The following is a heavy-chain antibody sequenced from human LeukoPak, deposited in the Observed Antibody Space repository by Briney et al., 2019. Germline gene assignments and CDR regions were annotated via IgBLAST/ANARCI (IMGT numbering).Heavy chain of an antibody. CDR2: ISSSGSTI. J-gene: IGHJ3*02. CDR3: ARDREPWELQDDAFDI. Sequence: GGSLRLSCAASGFTFSDYYMSWIRQAPGKGLEWVSYISSSGSTIYYADSVKGRFTISRDNAKNSLYLQMNSLRAEDTAVYYCARDREPWELQDDAFDIWGQGTMVTVSS. V-gene: IGHV3-11*01. D-gene: IGHD1-26*01. CDR1: GFTFSDYY.